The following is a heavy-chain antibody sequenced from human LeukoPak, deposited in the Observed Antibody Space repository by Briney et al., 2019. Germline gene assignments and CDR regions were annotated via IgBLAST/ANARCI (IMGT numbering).Heavy chain of an antibody. CDR2: INHSGSI. CDR3: ARGLGREAYYDFWSGSVVHNWFDP. J-gene: IGHJ5*02. D-gene: IGHD3-3*01. V-gene: IGHV4-34*01. CDR1: GGSFSGYF. Sequence: PSETLSLTCAVYGGSFSGYFWSWIRQSPGKGLEWIGEINHSGSINYNPSLKSRVTISVDTSKNQFSLKLSSVTAADTSVYDCARGLGREAYYDFWSGSVVHNWFDPWGQGTLGTVAS.